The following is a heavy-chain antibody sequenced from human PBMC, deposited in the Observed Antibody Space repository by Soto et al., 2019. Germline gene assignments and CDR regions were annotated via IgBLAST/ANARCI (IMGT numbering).Heavy chain of an antibody. CDR3: ARVVPTITRYELYFDH. J-gene: IGHJ4*02. CDR2: IFWAGDK. V-gene: IGHV2-5*02. CDR1: DFSLSTSEVG. Sequence: GSGPTLVNPTQTLTLTCTFSDFSLSTSEVGVGWIRQPPGKALEWLALIFWAGDKRYSPSLENRLTITRDTSTKQVVLTMTNMDRVDTATYYCARVVPTITRYELYFDHWGQGTPVTVSS. D-gene: IGHD5-12*01.